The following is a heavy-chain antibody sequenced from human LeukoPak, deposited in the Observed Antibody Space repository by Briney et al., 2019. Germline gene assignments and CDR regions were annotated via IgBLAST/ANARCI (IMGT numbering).Heavy chain of an antibody. V-gene: IGHV3-23*01. J-gene: IGHJ4*02. CDR1: GFTFSSYG. CDR2: ISGSGGST. CDR3: AKDRSYYDSSGYYYY. D-gene: IGHD3-22*01. Sequence: GGTLRLSCAASGFTFSSYGMSWVRQAPGKGLEWVSAISGSGGSTYYADSVKGRFTISRDNSKNPLYLQMNSLRAEDTAVYYCAKDRSYYDSSGYYYYWGQGTLVTVSS.